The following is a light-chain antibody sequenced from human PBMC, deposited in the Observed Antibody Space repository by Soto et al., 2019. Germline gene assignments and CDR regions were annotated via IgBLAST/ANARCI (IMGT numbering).Light chain of an antibody. J-gene: IGKJ4*01. CDR2: SAS. V-gene: IGKV1-17*03. CDR1: HNIHYY. CDR3: LQHNSYPLT. Sequence: DIQMTQSPSAMSASVGDRVTISCRASHNIHYYLAWFQQKLGKVPKRLIYSASNLQSGVPSRFSGSGSGTEFTLTITGLQPEDTAIYYCLQHNSYPLTLGGGTKVEIK.